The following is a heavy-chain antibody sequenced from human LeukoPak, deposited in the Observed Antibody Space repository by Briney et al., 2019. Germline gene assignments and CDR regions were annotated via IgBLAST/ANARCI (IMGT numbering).Heavy chain of an antibody. J-gene: IGHJ4*02. CDR1: GGSISSREHY. V-gene: IGHV4-39*01. D-gene: IGHD6-25*01. CDR3: ARGIAANYFDY. CDR2: VYYSGNT. Sequence: KPSETLSLTCTVSGGSISSREHYWGWIRQPPGKGLEWIGSVYYSGNTYYNPSLKSRVTVSVDTSKNQFSLKLTSVTPTDTAVYYCARGIAANYFDYWGQGTLVTVSS.